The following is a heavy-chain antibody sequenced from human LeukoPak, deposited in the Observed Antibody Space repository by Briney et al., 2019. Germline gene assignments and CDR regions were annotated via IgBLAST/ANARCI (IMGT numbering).Heavy chain of an antibody. CDR2: ISSSSSYT. Sequence: GSLRLSCAASGLTFSSYVMSWVRQAPGKGLEWVSYISSSSSYTNYADSVKGRFTISRDNAKNSLYLQMNSLRAEDTAVYYCARDRNIAVAGYNWFDPWGQGTLVTVSS. V-gene: IGHV3-21*05. J-gene: IGHJ5*02. D-gene: IGHD6-19*01. CDR1: GLTFSSYV. CDR3: ARDRNIAVAGYNWFDP.